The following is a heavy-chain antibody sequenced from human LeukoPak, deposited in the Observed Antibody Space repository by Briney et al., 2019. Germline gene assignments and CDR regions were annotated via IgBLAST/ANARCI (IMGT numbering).Heavy chain of an antibody. D-gene: IGHD3-16*01. CDR2: IYWDDDK. V-gene: IGHV2-5*02. CDR1: GFSLSTSGVG. J-gene: IGHJ5*02. Sequence: SGPTLVKPTQTLTLACTFSGFSLSTSGVGVGWVRQPPGKALEWLALIYWDDDKRYSPSLRSRLTITKDTSKNQVVLTMTNMDPVDTATYYCAHIAYMAPPDPWGQGTLVTVSS. CDR3: AHIAYMAPPDP.